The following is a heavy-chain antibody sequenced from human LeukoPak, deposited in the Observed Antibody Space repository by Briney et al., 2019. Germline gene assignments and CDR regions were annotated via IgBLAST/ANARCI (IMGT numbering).Heavy chain of an antibody. CDR2: IYFTGST. Sequence: SETLSLTCTVSGGSISSRAYYWGWIRQPPGKGLEWIATIYFTGSTYYNPSLKSRVTMSVDTSKNQFSLRLSSMTAADTAVYYGPKDPPPNSRTAWGKGPMVTAS. V-gene: IGHV4-39*02. CDR3: PKDPPPNSRTA. D-gene: IGHD2-2*01. J-gene: IGHJ3*01. CDR1: GGSISSRAYY.